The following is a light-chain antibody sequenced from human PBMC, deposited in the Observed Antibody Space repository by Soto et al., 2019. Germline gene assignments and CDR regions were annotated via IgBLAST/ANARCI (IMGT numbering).Light chain of an antibody. V-gene: IGKV3-11*01. CDR2: DTS. Sequence: EIVLTQSPATLSVSPGERATISCRASQSVSNYLAWYQQKPGKAPRLLIYDTSNRATGIPARFSGSGSGTAFTLIISSLEPEDFAVYYFQQRSNWSRTFGQGTKLEIK. CDR3: QQRSNWSRT. CDR1: QSVSNY. J-gene: IGKJ2*01.